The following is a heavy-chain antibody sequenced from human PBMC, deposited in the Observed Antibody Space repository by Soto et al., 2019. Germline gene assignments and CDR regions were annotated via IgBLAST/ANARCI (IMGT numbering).Heavy chain of an antibody. Sequence: GGSLRLSCAASGFTFSSYTMHWVRQTPGKGLEWVAHISYDGGDKYYADSVKGRFTISRDNSKNTLYLQMNSLRAEDTSVYYCARESSLAVVAAGYWGQGILVTVS. D-gene: IGHD2-15*01. V-gene: IGHV3-30-3*01. CDR2: ISYDGGDK. J-gene: IGHJ4*02. CDR3: ARESSLAVVAAGY. CDR1: GFTFSSYT.